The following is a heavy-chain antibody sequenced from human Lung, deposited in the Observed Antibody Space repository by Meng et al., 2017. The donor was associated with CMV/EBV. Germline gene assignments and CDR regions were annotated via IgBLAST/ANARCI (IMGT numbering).Heavy chain of an antibody. CDR1: GVSIRSNIR. CDR2: IDDSGST. Sequence: GQLQDSGPGLVKPSGTLSLACGVSGVSIRSNIRWTWVRQPPGKGLEWIGDIDDSGSTNYNPSLNSRISISLDKSKNHFSLKVNSVTAADTAVYYCARGKQDAWELLAYWGQGALVTVSS. D-gene: IGHD1-26*01. J-gene: IGHJ4*02. CDR3: ARGKQDAWELLAY. V-gene: IGHV4-4*02.